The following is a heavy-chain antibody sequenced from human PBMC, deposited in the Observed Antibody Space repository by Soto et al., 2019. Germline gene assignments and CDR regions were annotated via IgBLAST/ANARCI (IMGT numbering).Heavy chain of an antibody. D-gene: IGHD6-13*01. CDR3: AIRVLAAAGTNWFDP. CDR2: ISAYNGNT. V-gene: IGHV1-18*01. Sequence: QVPLVQSGAEVKKPGASVKVSCKASGYTFTSYGISWVRQAPGQGLEWMGWISAYNGNTNYAQKLQGRDTMTTDTSTSTAYMELSSLRSDDTAVYYCAIRVLAAAGTNWFDPWGQGTLVTVSS. J-gene: IGHJ5*02. CDR1: GYTFTSYG.